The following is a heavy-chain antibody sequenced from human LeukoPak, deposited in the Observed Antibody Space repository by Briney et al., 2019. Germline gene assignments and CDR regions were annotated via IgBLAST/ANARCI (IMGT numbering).Heavy chain of an antibody. Sequence: SETLSLTCTVSGGSINNYYWSWIRQPAGKGLEWIGRIYSSGSPYYNPSLKSRVTMSVDTSKNQFSLKLSSVTAADTAVYYCARGPKKYDYGGNGPGGGYNWFDPWGQGTLVTVSS. CDR1: GGSINNYY. CDR2: IYSSGSP. V-gene: IGHV4-4*07. CDR3: ARGPKKYDYGGNGPGGGYNWFDP. J-gene: IGHJ5*02. D-gene: IGHD4-23*01.